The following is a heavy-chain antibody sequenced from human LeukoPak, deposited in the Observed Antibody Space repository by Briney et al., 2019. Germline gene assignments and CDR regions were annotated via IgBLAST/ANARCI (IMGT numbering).Heavy chain of an antibody. CDR3: ARDPQPGSNMVER. V-gene: IGHV1-69*04. J-gene: IGHJ4*02. D-gene: IGHD5-24*01. CDR1: GGTFSSYA. CDR2: IIPILGIA. Sequence: SVNVSCKASGGTFSSYAISWVRQAPGHGLEWVGRIIPILGIANYAQKFQGRVTITADKSTSTAYMELSSLRSEDTAVYYCARDPQPGSNMVERWGQGTLVTVSS.